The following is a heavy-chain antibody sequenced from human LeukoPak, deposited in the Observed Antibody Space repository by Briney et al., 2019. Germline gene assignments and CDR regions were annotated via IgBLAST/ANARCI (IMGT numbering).Heavy chain of an antibody. Sequence: GRSLRLSRAASGFTLTSYAMHWVRQAPGKGLEWVAVISYDGSIKYYADSVKGRFTISRDNSETTLYLQMNSLRAEDTAVYYCARGSSGYSYYFDYWGQGTLVSVSS. CDR2: ISYDGSIK. D-gene: IGHD3-22*01. CDR1: GFTLTSYA. J-gene: IGHJ4*02. CDR3: ARGSSGYSYYFDY. V-gene: IGHV3-30-3*01.